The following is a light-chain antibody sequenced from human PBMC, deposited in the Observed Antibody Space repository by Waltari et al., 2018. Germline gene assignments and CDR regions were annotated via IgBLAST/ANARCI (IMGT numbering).Light chain of an antibody. CDR2: TNS. V-gene: IGLV1-44*01. Sequence: QSVLTQPPSASGTPGQRVIISCSGSSSNIGSNTVHWYQHLPGTAPKLLIYTNSHRPSGVPDRFCASKSGTSAALTISGLQSVDEADYYCAAWDNNGHVVFGGGTKVTIL. J-gene: IGLJ2*01. CDR3: AAWDNNGHVV. CDR1: SSNIGSNT.